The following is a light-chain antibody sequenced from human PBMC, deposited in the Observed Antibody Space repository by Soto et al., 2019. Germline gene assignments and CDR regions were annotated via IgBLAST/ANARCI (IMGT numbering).Light chain of an antibody. J-gene: IGLJ3*02. Sequence: QAVVTQSSSASASLGSSVKLTCTLSSAHSSYIIAWHQQQPGKAPRYLMKLEGSGSYNKGSGVPDRFSGSSSGADRYLTISNLQSEDEADYYCETWDSNVWVFGGGTKLTVL. V-gene: IGLV4-60*03. CDR1: SAHSSYI. CDR3: ETWDSNVWV. CDR2: LEGSGSY.